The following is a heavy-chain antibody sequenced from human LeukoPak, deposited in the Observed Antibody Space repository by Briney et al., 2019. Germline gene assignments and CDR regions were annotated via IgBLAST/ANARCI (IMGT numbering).Heavy chain of an antibody. CDR1: GFTVSSNS. D-gene: IGHD2-8*01. CDR2: IYSGGNT. V-gene: IGHV3-53*05. Sequence: PGGSLRLSCTVSGFTVSSNSWSWVRQAPGKGLEWVSFIYSGGNTHYSDSVKGRFTISRDNSKNTLYLQMGSLRPEDMAVYYCAREFCTNGVCYKRFDYWGQGTLVTVSS. CDR3: AREFCTNGVCYKRFDY. J-gene: IGHJ4*02.